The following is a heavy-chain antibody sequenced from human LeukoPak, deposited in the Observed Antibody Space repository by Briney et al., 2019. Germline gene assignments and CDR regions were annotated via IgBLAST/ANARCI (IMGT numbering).Heavy chain of an antibody. V-gene: IGHV6-1*01. D-gene: IGHD6-19*01. Sequence: SQTLSLTCAISGDSVSSNGAVWNWIRQSPLRGLEWLGRTYYRSKWYNDYAVSVKSRITISPDTSKNQFSLQLNSVTPDDTAVYYCARAEDRLDLEYWGQGTLVTVSS. CDR1: GDSVSSNGAV. CDR2: TYYRSKWYN. J-gene: IGHJ4*02. CDR3: ARAEDRLDLEY.